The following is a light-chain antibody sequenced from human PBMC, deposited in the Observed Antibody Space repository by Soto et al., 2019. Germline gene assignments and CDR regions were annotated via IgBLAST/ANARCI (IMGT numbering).Light chain of an antibody. CDR1: QSVSSN. V-gene: IGKV3-15*01. CDR3: QQYNNWPQT. J-gene: IGKJ1*01. CDR2: GAS. Sequence: EIVMTQSPATLSVSPGERATLSCRASQSVSSNLAWYQQKPGQAPRLLIYGASTRATGIPARFSGSGSGTEFTRTISSLQSEEFGVYYCQQYNNWPQTFGQGTKVEIK.